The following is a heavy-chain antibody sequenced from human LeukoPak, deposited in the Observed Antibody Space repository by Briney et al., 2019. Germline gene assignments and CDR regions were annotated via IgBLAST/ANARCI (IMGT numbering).Heavy chain of an antibody. CDR3: AREPYSSSWYGDY. V-gene: IGHV3-23*01. J-gene: IGHJ4*02. CDR1: GFTFSSYG. Sequence: GGTLSLSCAASGFTFSSYGMSWVRQAPGKGLEWVSAISGSGGSTYYAASVKGRFTISRDNSKNTLYLQMNSLRAEDTAVYYCAREPYSSSWYGDYWGQGTLVTVSS. CDR2: ISGSGGST. D-gene: IGHD6-13*01.